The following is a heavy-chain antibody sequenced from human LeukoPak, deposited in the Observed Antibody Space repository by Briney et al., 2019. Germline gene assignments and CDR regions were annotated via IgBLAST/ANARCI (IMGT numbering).Heavy chain of an antibody. D-gene: IGHD6-13*01. Sequence: ASVKVSCKASGYTFTSYGISWVRQAPGQGLEWMGWISAYNGNTNYAQKLQGRVTMTTDTSTSTAHMELRSLRSDDTAVYYCARDLRYSSSWLYWGQGTLVTVSS. V-gene: IGHV1-18*04. CDR1: GYTFTSYG. CDR2: ISAYNGNT. CDR3: ARDLRYSSSWLY. J-gene: IGHJ4*02.